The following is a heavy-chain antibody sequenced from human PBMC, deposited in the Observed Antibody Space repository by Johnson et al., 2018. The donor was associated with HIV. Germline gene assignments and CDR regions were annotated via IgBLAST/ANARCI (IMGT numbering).Heavy chain of an antibody. Sequence: VQLVESGGGVVRPGGSLRLSCAASGFTFDDYGMSWVRQAPGKGLEWVSGINWNGDNTGYADSVKGRFTISRDNAKNCLYLQMNSLRVEDTALYYCVRVMGGYYSSSFGNAFDIWGQGTMVTVSS. CDR3: VRVMGGYYSSSFGNAFDI. CDR1: GFTFDDYG. J-gene: IGHJ3*02. CDR2: INWNGDNT. V-gene: IGHV3-20*04. D-gene: IGHD6-6*01.